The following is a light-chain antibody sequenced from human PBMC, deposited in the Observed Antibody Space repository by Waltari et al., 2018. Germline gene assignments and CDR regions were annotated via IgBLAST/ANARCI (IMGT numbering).Light chain of an antibody. CDR2: NVR. CDR1: SSDVGRFDY. Sequence: QSALTQPPSASGSPGQSVTISCTGTSSDVGRFDYVSWYQQHPGQTPNLLIYNVRQRPSGVPDRFSGAKSGNTASLIVSGLQADDEADYYCSSYAGSNIVFGGGTKLTVL. J-gene: IGLJ2*01. V-gene: IGLV2-8*01. CDR3: SSYAGSNIV.